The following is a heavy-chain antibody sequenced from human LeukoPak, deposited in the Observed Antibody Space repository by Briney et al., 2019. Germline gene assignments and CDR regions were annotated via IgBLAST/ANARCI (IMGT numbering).Heavy chain of an antibody. CDR2: IYYSGST. V-gene: IGHV4-59*01. D-gene: IGHD6-13*01. J-gene: IGHJ5*02. Sequence: SETLSLTCTVSGGSISSYYWSWIRQPPGKGLEWIGYIYYSGSTNYNPSLKSRVTISVDTSKNQFSLKLSSVTAADTAVYYCARVTSSWYGVGWFDPWGQGTLVTVSS. CDR3: ARVTSSWYGVGWFDP. CDR1: GGSISSYY.